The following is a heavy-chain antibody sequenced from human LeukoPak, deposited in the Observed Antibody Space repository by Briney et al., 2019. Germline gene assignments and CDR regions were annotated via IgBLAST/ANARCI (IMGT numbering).Heavy chain of an antibody. J-gene: IGHJ4*02. D-gene: IGHD1-26*01. V-gene: IGHV3-66*01. CDR3: ARVRIVGAHYFDY. CDR1: GFTVSSNY. CDR2: IYSGSST. Sequence: GGSLRLSCAASGFTVSSNYMSWVRQAPGKGLEWVSVIYSGSSTYYADSVKGRFTISGDNSKNTLYLQMNSLRAEDTAVYYCARVRIVGAHYFDYWGQGTLVTVSS.